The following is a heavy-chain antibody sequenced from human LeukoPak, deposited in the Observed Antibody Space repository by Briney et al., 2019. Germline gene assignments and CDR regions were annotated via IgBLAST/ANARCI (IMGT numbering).Heavy chain of an antibody. J-gene: IGHJ4*02. CDR2: ISGGSGKT. V-gene: IGHV3-23*01. CDR3: AKHGRGNNSRDYFDY. CDR1: GFTFSNYA. D-gene: IGHD5-12*01. Sequence: GGSLRLPCAASGFTFSNYAMSWVRQAPGKGLEWVSTISGGSGKTYYTDSVKGRFTISRDHSENTLCLQMNSLRAEDTAVYHCAKHGRGNNSRDYFDYWGQGTLVTVSS.